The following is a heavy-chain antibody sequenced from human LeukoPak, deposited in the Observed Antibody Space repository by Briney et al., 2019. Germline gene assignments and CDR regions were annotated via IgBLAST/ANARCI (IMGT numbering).Heavy chain of an antibody. V-gene: IGHV3-33*01. J-gene: IGHJ4*02. CDR3: ASGYPTTDFDY. CDR2: IWFDGSNK. D-gene: IGHD3-22*01. CDR1: GFTFSTHG. Sequence: GGSLRLSCAASGFTFSTHGMHWVRQAPGKGLECVAAIWFDGSNKYYADSVKGRFTISRDNSKNTLYLQINSLRAEDTAVYYCASGYPTTDFDYWGQGTLVTVSS.